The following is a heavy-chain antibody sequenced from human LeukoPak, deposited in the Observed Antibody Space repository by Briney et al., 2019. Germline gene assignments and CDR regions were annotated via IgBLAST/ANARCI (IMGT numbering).Heavy chain of an antibody. J-gene: IGHJ4*02. CDR3: ARDVVGSLDY. V-gene: IGHV3-7*01. Sequence: GGSLRPSCAASGFTFSTYWMAWVRQAPGKGLEWVANIKGDESARHQADSVKGRFTISRDNAQNSVYLQMSSLRGEDTGVYYCARDVVGSLDYWGQGTLVTVSS. D-gene: IGHD1-26*01. CDR2: IKGDESAR. CDR1: GFTFSTYW.